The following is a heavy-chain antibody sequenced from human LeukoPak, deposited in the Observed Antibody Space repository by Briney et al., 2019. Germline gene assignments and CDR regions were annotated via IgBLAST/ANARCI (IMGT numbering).Heavy chain of an antibody. D-gene: IGHD2-15*01. J-gene: IGHJ6*03. CDR1: GFTFSSYA. CDR2: ISGSGGST. CDR3: AKNGDRGAYCSGGSCYPYYYYYMDV. V-gene: IGHV3-23*01. Sequence: GGSLRLACAASGFTFSSYAMSWVRQAPGKGLEWVSAISGSGGSTYYADSVKGRFTISRDNSKNTLYLQMNSLRAEDTAIYYCAKNGDRGAYCSGGSCYPYYYYYMDVWGKGTTVTISS.